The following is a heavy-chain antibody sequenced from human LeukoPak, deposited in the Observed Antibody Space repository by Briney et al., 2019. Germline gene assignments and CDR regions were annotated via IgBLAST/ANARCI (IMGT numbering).Heavy chain of an antibody. CDR2: ISYDGSNK. Sequence: GGSLRLSCAASGFTFSSYAMHWVRQAPGRGLEWVAVISYDGSNKYYADSVKGRFTISRDNSKNTLYLQMNSLRAEDTAVYYCARDLMYDSSGYYSPAVGYWGQGTLVTVSS. V-gene: IGHV3-30*04. CDR3: ARDLMYDSSGYYSPAVGY. J-gene: IGHJ4*02. CDR1: GFTFSSYA. D-gene: IGHD3-22*01.